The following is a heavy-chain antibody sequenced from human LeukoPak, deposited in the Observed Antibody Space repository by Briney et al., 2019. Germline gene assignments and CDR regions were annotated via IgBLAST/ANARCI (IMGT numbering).Heavy chain of an antibody. D-gene: IGHD3-10*01. CDR2: IYSSGST. CDR1: GGSMSRYY. Sequence: SETLSLTCTVSGGSMSRYYWSWIRQPAGKGLKWIGRIYSSGSTNYNPSLKSRVTMSVDTSKNQFSLKLSSVTAADTAVYYCARDPPSGTQSPNYYYYMDVWGKGTTVTVSS. V-gene: IGHV4-4*07. CDR3: ARDPPSGTQSPNYYYYMDV. J-gene: IGHJ6*03.